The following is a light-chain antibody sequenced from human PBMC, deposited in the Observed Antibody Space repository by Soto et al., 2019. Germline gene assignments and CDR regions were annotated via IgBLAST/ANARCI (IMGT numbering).Light chain of an antibody. CDR3: MQPLQSWT. CDR2: LGS. V-gene: IGKV2-28*01. CDR1: QSLLHSNGYNY. Sequence: DLVMTQSPLSLPVTPGEPASISCRSSQSLLHSNGYNYLDWYLQKPGQSPQLLIYLGSNQASGVPDRFSGSGSGTDFTLKISRVEAEDVGVYYCMQPLQSWTFGQGTKVEI. J-gene: IGKJ1*01.